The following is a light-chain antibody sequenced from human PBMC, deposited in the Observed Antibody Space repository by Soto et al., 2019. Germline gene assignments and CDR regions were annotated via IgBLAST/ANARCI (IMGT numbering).Light chain of an antibody. Sequence: EIVLTQSPATLSLSRGERATLSCRASQSVSSYFACYQQKPGQPPRLLIYDASNRATGIPARFSGSGSGTDFTLTISSLEPEDFAVYYCQRRSNWSATFGQGTKVDIK. CDR1: QSVSSY. V-gene: IGKV3-11*01. CDR3: QRRSNWSAT. J-gene: IGKJ1*01. CDR2: DAS.